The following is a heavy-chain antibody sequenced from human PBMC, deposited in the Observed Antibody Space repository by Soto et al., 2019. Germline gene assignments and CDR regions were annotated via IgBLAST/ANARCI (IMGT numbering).Heavy chain of an antibody. D-gene: IGHD3-22*01. CDR3: ARENSYYDSSGYYSRPEYFQH. CDR2: IIPIFGTA. V-gene: IGHV1-69*13. CDR1: GGTFSSYA. J-gene: IGHJ1*01. Sequence: SVKVSCKASGGTFSSYAISWVRQAPGQGLEWMGGIIPIFGTANYAQKFQGRVTITADESTSTAYMELSSLRSEDTAVYYCARENSYYDSSGYYSRPEYFQHWGQGTLVTVSS.